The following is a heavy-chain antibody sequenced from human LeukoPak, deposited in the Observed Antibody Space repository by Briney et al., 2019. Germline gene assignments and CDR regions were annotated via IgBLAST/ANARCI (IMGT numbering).Heavy chain of an antibody. D-gene: IGHD3-10*01. CDR1: GFTFSTYA. V-gene: IGHV3-23*01. J-gene: IGHJ4*02. CDR2: ISGSGGST. CDR3: AKGHSMVRGTIDY. Sequence: GGSLRLSCAASGFTFSTYAMSWVRQAPGKGLEWVSAISGSGGSTYYADSVKGRFTISRDNSKNTLYLQMNSLRAEDTAVYYCAKGHSMVRGTIDYWGQGTLVTVSS.